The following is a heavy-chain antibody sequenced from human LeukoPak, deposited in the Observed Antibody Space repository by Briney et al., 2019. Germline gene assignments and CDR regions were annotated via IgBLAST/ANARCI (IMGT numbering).Heavy chain of an antibody. D-gene: IGHD2-2*01. J-gene: IGHJ3*02. CDR1: GGSISSSSYY. V-gene: IGHV4-39*07. Sequence: PSETLSLTCTVSGGSISSSSYYWGWIRQPPGKGLEWIGSIYYSGSTYYNPSLKSRVTISVDTSKNQFSLKLSSVTAADTAVYYCARDFQPGYAFDIWGQGTMVTVSS. CDR2: IYYSGST. CDR3: ARDFQPGYAFDI.